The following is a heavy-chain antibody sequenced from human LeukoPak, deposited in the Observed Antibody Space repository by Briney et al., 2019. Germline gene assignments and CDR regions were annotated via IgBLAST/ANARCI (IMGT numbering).Heavy chain of an antibody. Sequence: GGTLRLSCAASGFTFSSYAMHWVRQAPGKGLEWVAVISYDGSNKYYADSVKGRFTISRDNSKNTLYLQMNSLRAEDTAVYYCARDVAHAFDIWGQGTMVTVSS. CDR3: ARDVAHAFDI. CDR1: GFTFSSYA. D-gene: IGHD2-21*01. V-gene: IGHV3-30-3*01. J-gene: IGHJ3*02. CDR2: ISYDGSNK.